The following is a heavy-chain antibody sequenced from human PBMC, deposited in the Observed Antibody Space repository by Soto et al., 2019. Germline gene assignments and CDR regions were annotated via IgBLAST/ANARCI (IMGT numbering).Heavy chain of an antibody. CDR3: ARNSAAGTDSVY. CDR1: GGTFSSYA. J-gene: IGHJ4*02. D-gene: IGHD6-13*01. Sequence: QLQLVQSGAEVKKPGSSVKVSCKASGGTFSSYAISWVRQAPGQGLEWMGWILPIFGTANYAQKFQGRVTSTAHESTSTAYMELSSVGYADPAVYYWARNSAAGTDSVYWGQGALVTVSA. V-gene: IGHV1-69*01. CDR2: ILPIFGTA.